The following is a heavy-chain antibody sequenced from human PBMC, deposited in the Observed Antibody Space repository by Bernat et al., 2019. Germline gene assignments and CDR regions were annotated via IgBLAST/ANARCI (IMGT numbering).Heavy chain of an antibody. CDR2: INSDGSVI. CDR3: ARDGQLTPYFYYYMDV. Sequence: EMQLVESGGGLVQPGGSLRLSCAASGFTFGSYWMHWVRQVPGKGLLWIARINSDGSVIKYADSVKGRFTISRDNAKNTLYLQMNSLSGEDTAIYYCARDGQLTPYFYYYMDVWGRGTTVTVSS. J-gene: IGHJ6*03. CDR1: GFTFGSYW. V-gene: IGHV3-74*03. D-gene: IGHD3-10*01.